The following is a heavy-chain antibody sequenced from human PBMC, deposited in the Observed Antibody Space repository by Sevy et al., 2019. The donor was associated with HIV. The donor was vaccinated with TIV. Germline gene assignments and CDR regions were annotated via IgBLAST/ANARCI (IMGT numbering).Heavy chain of an antibody. Sequence: SETLSLTCAVSGGSISSSNWWSWVRQPPGKGLEWIGEIYRSGSTNYNPSLKSRVTISVDKSKNQFSLKLSSVTAADTAVYDCARVTYCSGGSCYPRGDAFDIWGQGTMVTVSS. D-gene: IGHD2-15*01. V-gene: IGHV4-4*02. CDR3: ARVTYCSGGSCYPRGDAFDI. CDR1: GGSISSSNW. J-gene: IGHJ3*02. CDR2: IYRSGST.